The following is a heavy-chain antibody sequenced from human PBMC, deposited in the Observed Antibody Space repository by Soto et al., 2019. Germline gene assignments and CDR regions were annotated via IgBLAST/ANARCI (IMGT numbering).Heavy chain of an antibody. CDR2: ISSSSSYI. D-gene: IGHD3-3*01. Sequence: GGSLRLSCAASGFTFSSYSMNWVRQAPGKGLEWVSSISSSSSYIYYADSVKGRFTISRDNAKNSLHLQMNSLRAEDTAVYYCARDWGYDFWSGYYEIYGMDVWGQGTTVTVSS. CDR3: ARDWGYDFWSGYYEIYGMDV. CDR1: GFTFSSYS. J-gene: IGHJ6*02. V-gene: IGHV3-21*01.